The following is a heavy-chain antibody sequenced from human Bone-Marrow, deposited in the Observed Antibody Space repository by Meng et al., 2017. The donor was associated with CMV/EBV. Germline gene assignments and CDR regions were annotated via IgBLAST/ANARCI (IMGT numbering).Heavy chain of an antibody. Sequence: ASVKVSCKASGYTFTSYDINWVRQATGQGLEWMGWMNPNSGNTGYAQKFQGRVTITRNISISTAYMELSSLRSEDTAVYYCARSSKWGDGMDVWGQGTTVTVSS. CDR1: GYTFTSYD. J-gene: IGHJ6*02. V-gene: IGHV1-8*03. CDR2: MNPNSGNT. CDR3: ARSSKWGDGMDV. D-gene: IGHD7-27*01.